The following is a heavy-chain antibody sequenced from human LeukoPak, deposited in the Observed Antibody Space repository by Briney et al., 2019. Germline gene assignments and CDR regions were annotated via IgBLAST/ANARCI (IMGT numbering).Heavy chain of an antibody. CDR3: AGGLGSGWRY. CDR1: GFTFSDYY. Sequence: GGSLRLSCAASGFTFSDYYMSWIRQAPGKGLEWVSYISSSSSYTNYADSVKGRFTISRDNAKNSLYLQMNSLRDEDTALYYCAGGLGSGWRYWGQGTPVTVSS. CDR2: ISSSSSYT. V-gene: IGHV3-11*06. J-gene: IGHJ4*02. D-gene: IGHD6-19*01.